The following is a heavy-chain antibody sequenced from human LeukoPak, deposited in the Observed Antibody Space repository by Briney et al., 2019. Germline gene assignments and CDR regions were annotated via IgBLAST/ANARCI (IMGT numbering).Heavy chain of an antibody. D-gene: IGHD3-10*01. CDR1: GFTVSSTY. Sequence: PGGPLRLSCAPSGFTVSSTYMSWVRQAPGKGLEWVSIISGGGDTFYAGSVKGRFTISRDTSKNTLYLQMNSLRAEDTAVYYCAGRGSGYYYGMNVWGQGTTVTVSS. J-gene: IGHJ6*02. CDR3: AGRGSGYYYGMNV. CDR2: ISGGGDT. V-gene: IGHV3-66*01.